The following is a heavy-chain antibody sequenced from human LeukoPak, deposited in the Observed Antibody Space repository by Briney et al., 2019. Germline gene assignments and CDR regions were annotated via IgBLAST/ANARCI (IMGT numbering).Heavy chain of an antibody. CDR3: TSGHQISGSLFDH. CDR2: IKSRITGGTT. V-gene: IGHV3-15*01. J-gene: IGHJ4*02. CDR1: GFTFSTTW. D-gene: IGHD6-19*01. Sequence: KPGGSLRLSCATSGFTFSTTWMIWVRQVPGKGLEWVGRIKSRITGGTTDYAAPVKGRFTISRDDSINTLYLQMDSLKSEDTALYFCTSGHQISGSLFDHWGQGTLVTVSS.